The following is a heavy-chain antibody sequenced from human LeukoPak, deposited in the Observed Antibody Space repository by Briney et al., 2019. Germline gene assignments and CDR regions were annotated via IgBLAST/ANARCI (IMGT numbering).Heavy chain of an antibody. J-gene: IGHJ4*02. CDR1: GGSTTAYY. D-gene: IGHD1-1*01. V-gene: IGHV4-59*01. CDR2: ISYSGSN. Sequence: PSETLSLTCTVSGGSTTAYYWSWIRQPPGKRLEWIEYISYSGSNNYNPSLESRVTISLDTSRNQFSLKVNSVTAADTAVYYCARGGDDPANWRYYIDYWGQGTLVTVSS. CDR3: ARGGDDPANWRYYIDY.